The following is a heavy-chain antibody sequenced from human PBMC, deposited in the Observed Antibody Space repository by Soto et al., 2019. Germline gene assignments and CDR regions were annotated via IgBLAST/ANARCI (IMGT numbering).Heavy chain of an antibody. V-gene: IGHV2-5*02. CDR2: IYWDDDK. Sequence: QITLKESGPTLVKPTQTLTLTCTFSGFSLTTSAVGVGWIRQPPGKALEWLALIYWDDDKRYNPSLKSRLTITRDTPKNQVALTKNNMDPVDPATYSCAHSRGDILHAYYDGWFAPWGQGTLVTVSS. J-gene: IGHJ5*02. D-gene: IGHD3-9*01. CDR3: AHSRGDILHAYYDGWFAP. CDR1: GFSLTTSAVG.